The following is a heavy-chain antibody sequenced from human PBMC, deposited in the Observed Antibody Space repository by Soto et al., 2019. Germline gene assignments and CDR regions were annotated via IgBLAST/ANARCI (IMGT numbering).Heavy chain of an antibody. J-gene: IGHJ6*02. Sequence: QPGGSPRLSCSASGFTFSSYAMHWVRQAPGKGLEYVSAISSNGGSTYYADSVKGRFTISRDNSKNTLYLQMSSLRAEDTAVYYCVKIGPGQPPATEIYYYGMDVWGQGTTVTVSS. D-gene: IGHD2-15*01. CDR1: GFTFSSYA. V-gene: IGHV3-64D*08. CDR2: ISSNGGST. CDR3: VKIGPGQPPATEIYYYGMDV.